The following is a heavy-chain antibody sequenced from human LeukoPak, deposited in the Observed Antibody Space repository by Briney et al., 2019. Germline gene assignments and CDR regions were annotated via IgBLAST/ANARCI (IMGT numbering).Heavy chain of an antibody. CDR2: ISSSRSYI. J-gene: IGHJ4*02. D-gene: IGHD1-26*01. CDR1: GFTFSRYS. Sequence: PGGSLRLSCAASGFTFSRYSMNWVRQAPGKGLEWVSSISSSRSYIYYADSVKGRVTISRDNAKNSLYLQMNSLRDEDTAVYYCASEGVGVTPASSHFDYWGQGTLVTVSS. V-gene: IGHV3-21*01. CDR3: ASEGVGVTPASSHFDY.